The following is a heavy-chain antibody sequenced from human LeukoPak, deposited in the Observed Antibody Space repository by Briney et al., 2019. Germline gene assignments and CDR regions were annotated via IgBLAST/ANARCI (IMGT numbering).Heavy chain of an antibody. J-gene: IGHJ4*02. D-gene: IGHD2-21*02. CDR3: AGVTLYYFDY. V-gene: IGHV4-31*03. CDR2: IYYSGST. Sequence: PSETLSLTCTVSGGSISSGGYYWSRIRQHPGKGLEWIGYIYYSGSTYYNPSLKSRVTISVDTSKNQFSLKLSSVTAADTAVYYCAGVTLYYFDYWGQGTLVTVSS. CDR1: GGSISSGGYY.